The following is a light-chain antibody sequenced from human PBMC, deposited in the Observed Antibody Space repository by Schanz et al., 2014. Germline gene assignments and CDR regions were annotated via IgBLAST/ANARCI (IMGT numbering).Light chain of an antibody. J-gene: IGKJ4*01. V-gene: IGKV3-20*01. CDR3: QHYGSSPLT. CDR2: GAS. CDR1: QSVSSN. Sequence: EIVMTQSPATLSVSPGERATLSCRASQSVSSNLAWFQQKPGQAPRLLIYGASTRATGIPDRFSGSGSGADFTLTISRLEPEDFAVYYCQHYGSSPLTFGGGTKVEI.